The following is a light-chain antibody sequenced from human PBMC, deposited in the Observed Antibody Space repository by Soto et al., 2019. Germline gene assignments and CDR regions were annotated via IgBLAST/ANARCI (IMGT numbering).Light chain of an antibody. J-gene: IGLJ2*01. CDR2: EVS. CDR3: SSYTSSSTLVV. CDR1: SSDVGAYNY. Sequence: QSALTQPASVSGSPGQSITISCTGTSSDVGAYNYVSWYQQHPGKAPKLIIYEVSDRPSGVSNRFSASKSGNTASLTISGLQAEDEAYYYCSSYTSSSTLVVFGGGTKLTVL. V-gene: IGLV2-14*01.